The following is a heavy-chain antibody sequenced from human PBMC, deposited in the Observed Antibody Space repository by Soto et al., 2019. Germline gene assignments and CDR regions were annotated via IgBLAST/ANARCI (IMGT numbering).Heavy chain of an antibody. D-gene: IGHD3-22*01. CDR2: ISSSGSTI. Sequence: GESLKISCAASGFTFSDYYMSWIRQAPGKGLEWVSYISSSGSTIYYADSVKGRFTISRDNAKNSLYLQMNSLRAEDTAVYYCARASPRYYDSSGYPRDAFDIWGQGTMVTVSS. J-gene: IGHJ3*02. V-gene: IGHV3-11*01. CDR1: GFTFSDYY. CDR3: ARASPRYYDSSGYPRDAFDI.